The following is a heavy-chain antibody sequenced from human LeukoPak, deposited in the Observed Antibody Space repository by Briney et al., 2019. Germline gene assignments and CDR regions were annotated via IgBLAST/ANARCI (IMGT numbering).Heavy chain of an antibody. D-gene: IGHD1-26*01. V-gene: IGHV4/OR15-8*02. J-gene: IGHJ4*02. Sequence: SSETLSLTCVVSGDSVSSNWWSWVRQPPGKGLEWIGEVYYRGNTNFDPSLWGRVAMSVDTSNNQLSLKLSPVTAADTAVYYCARHLGAPGTRGFDFWGQGILVTVSS. CDR1: GDSVSSNW. CDR3: ARHLGAPGTRGFDF. CDR2: VYYRGNT.